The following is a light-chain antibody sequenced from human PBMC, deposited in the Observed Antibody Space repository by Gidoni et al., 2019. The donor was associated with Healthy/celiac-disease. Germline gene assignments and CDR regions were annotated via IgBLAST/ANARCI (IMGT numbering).Light chain of an antibody. CDR2: GAS. CDR1: QSVSSN. CDR3: QQYNNWPRT. V-gene: IGKV3-15*01. Sequence: ELVMTQSPATLSVSPGERATLSCRASQSVSSNLAWYQQKPGQAPRLLIYGASTRATGIPARFSGSGSGTEFTLTISSLQSEDFAVYYCQQYNNWPRTFGQXIKVEIK. J-gene: IGKJ1*01.